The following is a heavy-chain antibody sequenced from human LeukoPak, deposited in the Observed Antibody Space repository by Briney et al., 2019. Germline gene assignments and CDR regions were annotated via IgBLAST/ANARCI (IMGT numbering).Heavy chain of an antibody. CDR1: GFTFSSYA. V-gene: IGHV3-23*01. CDR3: AAPPIAAAGTFRANWFDP. D-gene: IGHD6-13*01. Sequence: GGSLRLSCAASGFTFSSYAMSWVRQAPGKGLEWVSAISGSGGSTYYADSVKGRFTISRDNSKNTLYLQMNSLRAEDTAVYYCAAPPIAAAGTFRANWFDPWGQGTLVTVSS. J-gene: IGHJ5*02. CDR2: ISGSGGST.